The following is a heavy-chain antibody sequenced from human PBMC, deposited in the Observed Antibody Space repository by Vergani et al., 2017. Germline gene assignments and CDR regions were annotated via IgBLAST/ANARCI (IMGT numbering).Heavy chain of an antibody. D-gene: IGHD4-17*01. CDR3: ARGRHDYGDYRINYYYYYGMDV. CDR1: GGTFSSYA. V-gene: IGHV1-69*01. Sequence: QVQLVQSGAEVKKPGSSVKVSCKASGGTFSSYAISWVRQAPGQGLEWMGGIIPIFGTANYAQKFQGRVTITADESTSTAYMELSSLRSKDTAVYYCARGRHDYGDYRINYYYYYGMDVWGQGTTVTVSS. CDR2: IIPIFGTA. J-gene: IGHJ6*02.